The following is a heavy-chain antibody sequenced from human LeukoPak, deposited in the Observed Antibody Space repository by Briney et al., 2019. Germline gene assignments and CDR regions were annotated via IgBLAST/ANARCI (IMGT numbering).Heavy chain of an antibody. CDR3: ARERGRLVDY. CDR2: MHNSENA. J-gene: IGHJ4*02. V-gene: IGHV4-31*03. CDR1: GGSIISGGYL. D-gene: IGHD6-25*01. Sequence: KSSETLSLTCTVSGGSIISGGYLSGWIHQLPGNGMEWIGYMHNSENADYNPSLKSRVTISVDTSKNHFSLRLISVTAADTVVYYCARERGRLVDYWGQGTLVTVSS.